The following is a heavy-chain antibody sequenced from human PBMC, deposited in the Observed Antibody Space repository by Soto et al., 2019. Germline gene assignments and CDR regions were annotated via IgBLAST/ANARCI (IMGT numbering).Heavy chain of an antibody. V-gene: IGHV4-39*01. CDR1: GGFISSSSYY. CDR2: IDFSGSI. J-gene: IGHJ3*02. D-gene: IGHD5-12*01. CDR3: ARPRSGLRHDAFDI. Sequence: ASETLSLTCTVSGGFISSSSYYWVWIRQPPGKGLEWIGSIDFSGSIYYNSSLQSRVTISVDRSKNQFSVNLSSATAADTAVYYCARPRSGLRHDAFDICGQGTMVTVSS.